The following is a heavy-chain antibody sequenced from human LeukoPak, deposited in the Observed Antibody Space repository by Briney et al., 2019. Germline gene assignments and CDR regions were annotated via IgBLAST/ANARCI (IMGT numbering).Heavy chain of an antibody. J-gene: IGHJ4*02. CDR1: GGSFSGYY. CDR3: ARVWLGYYFDY. D-gene: IGHD3-10*01. V-gene: IGHV4-34*01. Sequence: SETLSLTCAVYGGSFSGYYWSWIRQPPGKGLEWIGEINHSGSTNYNPSLKSRVTISVDTSKNQFSLKLSSVTAADTAVYYCARVWLGYYFDYWGQGTLVTVSS. CDR2: INHSGST.